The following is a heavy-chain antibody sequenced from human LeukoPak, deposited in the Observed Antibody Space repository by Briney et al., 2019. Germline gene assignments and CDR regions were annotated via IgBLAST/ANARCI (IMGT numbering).Heavy chain of an antibody. V-gene: IGHV1-2*02. J-gene: IGHJ4*02. CDR3: ARGVVRGVKKVGFISHDY. CDR2: INPNSGGT. Sequence: ASVKVSCKASGYTFTGYYMHWVRQAPGQGLEWMGWINPNSGGTNYAQKFQGRVTMTRDTSISTAYMELSSLRSEDTAVYYCARGVVRGVKKVGFISHDYWGQGTLVTVSS. D-gene: IGHD3-10*01. CDR1: GYTFTGYY.